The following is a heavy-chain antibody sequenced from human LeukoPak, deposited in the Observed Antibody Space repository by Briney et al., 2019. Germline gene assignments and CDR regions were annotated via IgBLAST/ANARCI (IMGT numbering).Heavy chain of an antibody. D-gene: IGHD3-10*01. CDR1: GYTFTSYG. V-gene: IGHV1-18*04. J-gene: IGHJ5*02. CDR2: ISAYNGNT. Sequence: ASVKVSCKASGYTFTSYGISWVRQAPGQGLEWMGWISAYNGNTNYAQKLQGRVTMTTDTSTSTAYMELRSLRSDDTAVYYCARGAGAIDYYGSGSCRGSWFDPWGQGTLVTVSS. CDR3: ARGAGAIDYYGSGSCRGSWFDP.